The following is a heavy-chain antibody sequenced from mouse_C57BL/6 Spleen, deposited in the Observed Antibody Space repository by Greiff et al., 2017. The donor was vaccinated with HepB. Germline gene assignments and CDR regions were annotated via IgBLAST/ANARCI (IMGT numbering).Heavy chain of an antibody. CDR1: GYAFTNYL. CDR2: INPGSGGT. D-gene: IGHD2-1*01. V-gene: IGHV1-54*01. Sequence: QVQLQQSGAELVRPGTSVKVSCKASGYAFTNYLIEWVKQRPGQGLEWIGVINPGSGGTNYNEKFKGKATLTADKSSSTAYMQLSSLTSEDSAVYFCARVDSTMGFAYWGQGTLVTVSA. J-gene: IGHJ3*01. CDR3: ARVDSTMGFAY.